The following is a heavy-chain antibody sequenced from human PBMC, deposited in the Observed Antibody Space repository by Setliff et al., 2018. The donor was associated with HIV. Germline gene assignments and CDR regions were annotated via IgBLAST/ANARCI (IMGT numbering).Heavy chain of an antibody. J-gene: IGHJ4*02. Sequence: ASVKVSCKASGYTFSGYYLHWVRRAPGQGLEWMGWINPNSGATNYAQKFKGRVTMTRDTSISTAYMELSGLRSDDTAVYYCARAYDTSGDMDFWGQGTLVTVSS. CDR2: INPNSGAT. CDR1: GYTFSGYY. D-gene: IGHD3-22*01. CDR3: ARAYDTSGDMDF. V-gene: IGHV1-2*02.